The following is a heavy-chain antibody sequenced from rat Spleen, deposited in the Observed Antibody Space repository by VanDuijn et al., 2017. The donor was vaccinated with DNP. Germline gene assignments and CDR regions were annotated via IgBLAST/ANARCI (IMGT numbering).Heavy chain of an antibody. D-gene: IGHD4-1*01. CDR3: ARDWDGYNIDY. Sequence: QVQLKESGPGMVQPSQTLSLTCTVSGFSLTDYSVYWVRQPPGKVLEWIAAISSGGSTYYNSALKSRLSISRDTSKSQVFLKMNSLQSEDTAAYYCARDWDGYNIDYWGQGVMVTVSS. V-gene: IGHV2-6*01. J-gene: IGHJ2*01. CDR2: ISSGGST. CDR1: GFSLTDYS.